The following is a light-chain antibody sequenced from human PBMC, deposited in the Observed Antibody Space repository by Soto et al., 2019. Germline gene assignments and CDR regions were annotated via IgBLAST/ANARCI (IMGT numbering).Light chain of an antibody. Sequence: EIVLTQSPATLSLSPGERATLSCRASQSVRSYLAWYQQKPCQAPRLVIYDASKRATGLPARFSGSGAGTDFTLSIRSLEPEDCAVYYCQQRNNWPRVTFGGGTKVEIK. CDR1: QSVRSY. CDR3: QQRNNWPRVT. V-gene: IGKV3-11*01. J-gene: IGKJ4*01. CDR2: DAS.